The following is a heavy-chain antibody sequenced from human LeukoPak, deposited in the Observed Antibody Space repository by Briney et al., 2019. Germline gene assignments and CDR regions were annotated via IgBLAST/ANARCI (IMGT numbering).Heavy chain of an antibody. Sequence: ASVKVSCKTSGYTFSTHWMHWVRQAPGQGLEWMGIINPNGGFTSYAQKFQGRVTVTRDMSTSTVYMELSDLKSEDTAVYYCAREGIAVAGPHFDYWGQGTLVTVSS. V-gene: IGHV1-46*01. CDR3: AREGIAVAGPHFDY. CDR2: INPNGGFT. CDR1: GYTFSTHW. J-gene: IGHJ4*02. D-gene: IGHD6-19*01.